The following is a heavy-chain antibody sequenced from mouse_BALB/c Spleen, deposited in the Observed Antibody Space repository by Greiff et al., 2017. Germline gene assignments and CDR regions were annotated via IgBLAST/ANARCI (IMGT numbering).Heavy chain of an antibody. V-gene: IGHV5-6*01. Sequence: EVMLVESGGDLVKPGGSLKLSCAASGFTFSSYGMSWVRQTPDKRLEWVATISSGGSYTYYPDSVKGRFTISRDNAKNTLYLQMSSLKSEDTAMYYCARPPWGQGTSVTVSS. CDR3: ARPP. J-gene: IGHJ4*01. CDR2: ISSGGSYT. CDR1: GFTFSSYG.